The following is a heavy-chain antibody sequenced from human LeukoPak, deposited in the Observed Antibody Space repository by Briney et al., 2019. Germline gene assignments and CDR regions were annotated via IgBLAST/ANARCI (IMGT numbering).Heavy chain of an antibody. CDR2: INDDTP. CDR3: AKGDGMIVVTVDAFDI. V-gene: IGHV3-53*01. Sequence: GGSLRLSCAASGFTVSSNYMSWVRQAPGKGLEWVSAINDDTPYYADSVKGRFTVSRDNSKNTLYLQMNSLRAEDTAVYYCAKGDGMIVVTVDAFDIWGQGTMVTVSS. CDR1: GFTVSSNY. D-gene: IGHD3-22*01. J-gene: IGHJ3*02.